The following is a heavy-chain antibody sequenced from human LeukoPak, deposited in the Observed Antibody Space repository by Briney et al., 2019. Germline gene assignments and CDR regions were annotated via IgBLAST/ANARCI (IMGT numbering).Heavy chain of an antibody. J-gene: IGHJ4*02. Sequence: PSQTLSLTCTVSGGSISSGDYYWSWIRQPPGKGLEWIGYIYYSGSTYYNPSLKSRVTISVDTSKNQFSLKLSSLTAADTAVYYCARGNFWSGYPYFDYWGQGTLVTVSS. CDR3: ARGNFWSGYPYFDY. CDR2: IYYSGST. CDR1: GGSISSGDYY. V-gene: IGHV4-30-4*01. D-gene: IGHD3-3*01.